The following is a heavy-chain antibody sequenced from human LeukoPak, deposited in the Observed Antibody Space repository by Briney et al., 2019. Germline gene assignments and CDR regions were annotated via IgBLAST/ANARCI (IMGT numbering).Heavy chain of an antibody. V-gene: IGHV4-38-2*02. Sequence: PSETLSLTCTVSGYSISSGYYWGWIRQPPGKGLEWIGSIYHSGSTYYNPSLKSRVTISVDTSKNQFSLKLSSVTAADTAVYYCAGVAHFGELPKGGFDYWGQGTLVTVSS. CDR1: GYSISSGYY. J-gene: IGHJ4*02. CDR2: IYHSGST. D-gene: IGHD1-26*01. CDR3: AGVAHFGELPKGGFDY.